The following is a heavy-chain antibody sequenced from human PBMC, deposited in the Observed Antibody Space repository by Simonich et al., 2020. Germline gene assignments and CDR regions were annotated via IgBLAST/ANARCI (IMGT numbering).Heavy chain of an antibody. J-gene: IGHJ6*02. V-gene: IGHV3-48*03. CDR1: GFTFSSYE. CDR3: ARDFRLQLVEIGTYYYYGMDV. CDR2: ISSSGSTI. D-gene: IGHD6-6*01. Sequence: EVQLVESGGGLVQPGGSLRLSCAASGFTFSSYEMNWVRQAPGKGLEGVSYISSSGSTIYYADSVKGRLTISRDNAKNSLYLQMNSLRAEDTAVYYCARDFRLQLVEIGTYYYYGMDVWGQGTTVTVSS.